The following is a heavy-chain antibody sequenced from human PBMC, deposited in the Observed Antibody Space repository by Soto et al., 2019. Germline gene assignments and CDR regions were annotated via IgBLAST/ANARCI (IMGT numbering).Heavy chain of an antibody. J-gene: IGHJ3*02. Sequence: EEQLVESGGGLVQPGGSLRLSCAAAGFAGTSNYMTWVRRIPGKGLECVSIMYYGGTTYYSDSVKGRFTLSRDRAKNTVDLQLNSLRVKDTAIYYCARDSYLERQGVAFNMWSQGTSVIVS. D-gene: IGHD2-21*01. CDR3: ARDSYLERQGVAFNM. CDR1: GFAGTSNY. V-gene: IGHV3-66*01. CDR2: MYYGGTT.